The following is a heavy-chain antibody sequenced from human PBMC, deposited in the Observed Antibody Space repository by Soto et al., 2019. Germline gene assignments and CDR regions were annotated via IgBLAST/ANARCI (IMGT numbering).Heavy chain of an antibody. V-gene: IGHV3-15*01. Sequence: EVQLVESGGGLVKPGGSLRLSCEASGFTFSNAWMSWVRQAPGKGLEWVGRIKSKTDGGTTDYAAPVKGRFTISRDDSKNTLYLQMNSLKTEDTAVYYCTTPIAARPYYFDYWGQGTLVTVSS. CDR3: TTPIAARPYYFDY. D-gene: IGHD6-6*01. CDR2: IKSKTDGGTT. CDR1: GFTFSNAW. J-gene: IGHJ4*02.